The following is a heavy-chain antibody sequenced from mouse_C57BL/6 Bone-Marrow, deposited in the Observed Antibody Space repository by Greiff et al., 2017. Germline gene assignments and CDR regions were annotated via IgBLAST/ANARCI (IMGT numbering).Heavy chain of an antibody. D-gene: IGHD1-1*01. CDR2: IYPGDGST. CDR3: ESVVYYCSSGDWYFDI. J-gene: IGHJ1*03. V-gene: IGHV1-85*01. CDR1: GYTFTSYD. Sequence: VKLVESGPELVKPGASVKLSCKASGYTFTSYDINWVKQRPGQGLEWIGGIYPGDGSTKYNEKFNGKATLTVDTSSSTAYMELRSLTSEDSAVYFGESVVYYCSSGDWYFDIWGTGTTVTVSS.